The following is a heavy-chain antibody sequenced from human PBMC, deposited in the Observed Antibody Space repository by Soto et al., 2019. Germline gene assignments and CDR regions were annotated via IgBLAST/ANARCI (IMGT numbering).Heavy chain of an antibody. CDR1: GFDISTYG. D-gene: IGHD1-26*01. CDR3: ARAISSATYYDCIGY. V-gene: IGHV3-33*01. Sequence: PGGSLRLSCEASGFDISTYGLHWVRQAPGKGLEWLAFIWYDGSNQHYAASVKGRFTISRGNSRNTLYLQMNNLRADDTAVYFCARAISSATYYDCIGYWGRGTLVTVSS. J-gene: IGHJ4*02. CDR2: IWYDGSNQ.